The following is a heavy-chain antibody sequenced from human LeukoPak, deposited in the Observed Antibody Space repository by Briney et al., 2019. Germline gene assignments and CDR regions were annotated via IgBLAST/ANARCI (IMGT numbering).Heavy chain of an antibody. J-gene: IGHJ4*02. CDR3: ARDYYDSSGNYYFDY. CDR1: GGSISSYY. CDR2: IYTSGST. Sequence: SETLSLTCTVSGGSISSYYWSWIRQPAGKGLEWIGRIYTSGSTNYNPSLKSRVTISVDTSKNQFSLKLSSVTAADTAVYYCARDYYDSSGNYYFDYWGQGTLVTVSS. D-gene: IGHD3-22*01. V-gene: IGHV4-4*07.